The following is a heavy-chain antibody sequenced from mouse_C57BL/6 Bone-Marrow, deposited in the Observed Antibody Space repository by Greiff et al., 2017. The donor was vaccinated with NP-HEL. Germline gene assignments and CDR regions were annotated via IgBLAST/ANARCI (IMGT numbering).Heavy chain of an antibody. CDR3: ARDSYYGSSYGDY. CDR2: ISSGSSTI. Sequence: EVKLVESGGGLVKPGGSLKLSCAASGFTFSDYGMHWVRQAPEKGLEWVAYISSGSSTIYYADTVKGRFTISRDNAKNTLFLQMTSLRSEDTAMYYCARDSYYGSSYGDYWGQGTTLTVSS. V-gene: IGHV5-17*01. D-gene: IGHD1-1*01. J-gene: IGHJ2*01. CDR1: GFTFSDYG.